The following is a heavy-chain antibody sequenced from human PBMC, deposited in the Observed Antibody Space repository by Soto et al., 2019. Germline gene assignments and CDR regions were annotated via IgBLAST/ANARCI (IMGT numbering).Heavy chain of an antibody. CDR1: GYPFTTYT. CDR2: INPVNGNT. J-gene: IGHJ5*02. D-gene: IGHD6-13*01. V-gene: IGHV1-3*01. Sequence: QGQLVHSGAAVKKPGASVMLSCKASGYPFTTYTMTWVRQAPGQRLEWMGWINPVNGNTKSSQKFQDRVIITRDTSASSAYMELRSLSSEDTAVYYCARGIATGQLDPWGQGTLVIVSS. CDR3: ARGIATGQLDP.